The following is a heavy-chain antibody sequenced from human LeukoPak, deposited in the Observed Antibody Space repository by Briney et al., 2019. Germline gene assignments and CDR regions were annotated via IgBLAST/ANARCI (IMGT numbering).Heavy chain of an antibody. Sequence: GGSLRLSCVASGFTFTTYAMSLVRQAPGKGLEWVSTISGSGGSTYYADSVKGRFTISRDNSKNTLYLQMNSLRAEDTAVYHCAKQPRYDVDAFDIWGQGTMVTVCS. CDR3: AKQPRYDVDAFDI. CDR2: ISGSGGST. J-gene: IGHJ3*02. CDR1: GFTFTTYA. D-gene: IGHD3-3*01. V-gene: IGHV3-23*01.